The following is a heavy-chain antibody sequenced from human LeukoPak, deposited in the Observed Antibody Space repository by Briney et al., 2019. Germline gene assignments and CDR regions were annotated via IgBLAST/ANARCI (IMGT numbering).Heavy chain of an antibody. CDR3: ARRDYYDSRFDY. CDR2: IYHSGST. J-gene: IGHJ4*02. Sequence: SETLSLTCTVSGYSISSGYYWGWIRQPPGKGLEWIGSIYHSGSTYYNPSLKSRVTISVDTSKNQFSLKLSSVTAADTAVYYCARRDYYDSRFDYWGQGTLVTVSS. CDR1: GYSISSGYY. D-gene: IGHD3-22*01. V-gene: IGHV4-38-2*02.